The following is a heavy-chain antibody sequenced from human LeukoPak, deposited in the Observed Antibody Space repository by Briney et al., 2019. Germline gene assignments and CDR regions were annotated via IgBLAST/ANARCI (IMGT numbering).Heavy chain of an antibody. Sequence: PSETLSLTCAVSGGSISSGGYSWSWIRQPPGKGLEWIGYIYHSGSTYYNPSLKSRVTISVDRSKSQFSLKLSSVTAADTAVYYCARGIDGYYVRAFDIWGQGTMVTVSS. CDR1: GGSISSGGYS. CDR2: IYHSGST. CDR3: ARGIDGYYVRAFDI. V-gene: IGHV4-30-2*01. D-gene: IGHD3-22*01. J-gene: IGHJ3*02.